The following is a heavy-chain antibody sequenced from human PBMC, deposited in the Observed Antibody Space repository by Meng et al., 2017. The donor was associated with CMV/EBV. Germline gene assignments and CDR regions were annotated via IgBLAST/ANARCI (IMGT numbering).Heavy chain of an antibody. CDR2: INPNSGGT. CDR1: GYTFTGYY. Sequence: ASVKVSCKASGYTFTGYYMHWVRQAPGQGLERMGWINPNSGGTNYAQKFQGRVTMTRDTSISTAYMELSRLRSDDTAVYYCARARWELLRAFDIWGQGTMVTVSS. V-gene: IGHV1-2*02. D-gene: IGHD1-26*01. CDR3: ARARWELLRAFDI. J-gene: IGHJ3*02.